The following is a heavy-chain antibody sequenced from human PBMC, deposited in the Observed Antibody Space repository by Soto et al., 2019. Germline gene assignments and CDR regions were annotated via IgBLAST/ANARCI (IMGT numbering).Heavy chain of an antibody. CDR2: ISGSGGST. Sequence: EVQLLESGGGLVQPGGSLRLSCAASGFTFSSYAMSWVRQAPGKGLEWVSAISGSGGSTYYADSVKGRFTISRDNSKNTLYLQMNSLRAEDTAVYYCSKDEYYDILTGYQDYWGQGTLVTVSS. CDR1: GFTFSSYA. D-gene: IGHD3-9*01. CDR3: SKDEYYDILTGYQDY. J-gene: IGHJ4*02. V-gene: IGHV3-23*01.